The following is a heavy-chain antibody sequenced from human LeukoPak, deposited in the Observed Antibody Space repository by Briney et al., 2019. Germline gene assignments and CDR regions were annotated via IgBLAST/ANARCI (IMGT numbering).Heavy chain of an antibody. CDR1: GGSLSSSTYY. D-gene: IGHD2-2*02. CDR2: IYYSGST. CDR3: ARVVPAAIFDY. J-gene: IGHJ4*02. V-gene: IGHV4-39*07. Sequence: SETLSLTCTVSGGSLSSSTYYWGWIHQPPGKGLEWIGNIYYSGSTYYKPSLKSRVTISVDMSRNQFSLRLSSVTAADTAVYYCARVVPAAIFDYWGQGTLVTVSS.